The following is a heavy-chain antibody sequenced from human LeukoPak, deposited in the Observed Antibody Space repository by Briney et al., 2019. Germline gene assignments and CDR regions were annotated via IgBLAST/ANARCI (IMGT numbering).Heavy chain of an antibody. CDR1: GYTFTGYY. CDR3: AREGIAVAGTNWFDP. V-gene: IGHV1-2*04. Sequence: VASVTVSCTASGYTFTGYYMHWVRQAPGQGLEWMGWINPNSGGTNYAQKFQGWVTMTRDTSISTAYMELSRLRSDDTAVYYCAREGIAVAGTNWFDPWGQGTLVTVSS. D-gene: IGHD6-19*01. J-gene: IGHJ5*02. CDR2: INPNSGGT.